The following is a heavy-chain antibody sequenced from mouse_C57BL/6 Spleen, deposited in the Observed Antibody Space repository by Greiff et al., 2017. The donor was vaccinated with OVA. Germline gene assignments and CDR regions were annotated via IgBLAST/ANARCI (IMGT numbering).Heavy chain of an antibody. CDR2: INPNNGGT. Sequence: EVKLQQSGPELVKPGASVKISCKASGYTFTDYYMNWVKQSHGKSLEWIGDINPNNGGTSYNQKFKGKATLTVDKSSSTAYMELRSLTSEDAAVYYCARRNSNYGYFDVWGTGTTVTVSS. CDR3: ARRNSNYGYFDV. D-gene: IGHD2-5*01. V-gene: IGHV1-26*01. CDR1: GYTFTDYY. J-gene: IGHJ1*03.